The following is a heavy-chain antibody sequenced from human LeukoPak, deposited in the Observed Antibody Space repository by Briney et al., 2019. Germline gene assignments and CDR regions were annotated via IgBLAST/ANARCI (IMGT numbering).Heavy chain of an antibody. CDR1: GYTFSSYG. Sequence: ASVKVSCKASGYTFSSYGISWVRQAPGQGLEWMGWINPNSGGTNYAQKFQGRVTMTRDTSISTAYMELSRLRSDDTAVYYCARDGTRGGSYFGVHGYWGQGTLVTVSS. J-gene: IGHJ4*02. D-gene: IGHD1-26*01. V-gene: IGHV1-2*02. CDR3: ARDGTRGGSYFGVHGY. CDR2: INPNSGGT.